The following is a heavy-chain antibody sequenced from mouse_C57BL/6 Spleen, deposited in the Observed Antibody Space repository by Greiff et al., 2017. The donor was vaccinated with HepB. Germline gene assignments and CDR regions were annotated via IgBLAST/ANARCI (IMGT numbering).Heavy chain of an antibody. V-gene: IGHV14-1*01. CDR2: IDPEDGDT. J-gene: IGHJ2*01. D-gene: IGHD1-1*01. CDR3: TTITTVAVFDY. Sequence: EVQLQQSGAELVRPGASVKLSCTASGFNIKDYYMHWVKQRPEQGLEWIGRIDPEDGDTEYAPKFQGKATMTADTSSNTAYRQLSSLTSEDTAVYYCTTITTVAVFDYWGQGTTLTVSS. CDR1: GFNIKDYY.